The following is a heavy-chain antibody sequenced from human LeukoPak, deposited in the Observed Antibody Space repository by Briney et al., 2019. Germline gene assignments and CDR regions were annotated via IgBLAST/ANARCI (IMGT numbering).Heavy chain of an antibody. D-gene: IGHD2-2*01. Sequence: PGGSLRLSCAASGXTFSSYGLHWVRQAPGKGLEWVAVISFDGSNKYYADYVKGRFTISRDNSKNTLYLQMNSLRAEDTAVYYCAKDLDCSSTSCYAPGFDYYYYGMDVWGQGITVTVSS. V-gene: IGHV3-30*18. CDR1: GXTFSSYG. CDR3: AKDLDCSSTSCYAPGFDYYYYGMDV. CDR2: ISFDGSNK. J-gene: IGHJ6*02.